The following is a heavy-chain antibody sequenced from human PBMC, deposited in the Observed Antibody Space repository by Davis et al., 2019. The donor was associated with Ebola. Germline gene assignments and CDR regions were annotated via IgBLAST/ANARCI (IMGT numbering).Heavy chain of an antibody. CDR1: GFTVSSNY. V-gene: IGHV3-53*04. J-gene: IGHJ6*02. Sequence: GESLKISCAASGFTVSSNYMSWVRQAPGKGPEWVSVIYSGGSTYYADSVKGRFTISRHNSKNTLYLQMNSLRAEDTAVYYCAGNSGVYYYGMDVWGQGTTVTVSS. CDR3: AGNSGVYYYGMDV. CDR2: IYSGGST. D-gene: IGHD5-12*01.